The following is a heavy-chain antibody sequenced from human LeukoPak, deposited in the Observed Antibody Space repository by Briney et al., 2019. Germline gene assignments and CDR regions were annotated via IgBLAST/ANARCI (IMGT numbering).Heavy chain of an antibody. V-gene: IGHV4-59*12. Sequence: PSETLSLTCTVSGGSISSYYWSWIRQPPGKGLEWIGYIYYSGSTNYNPSLKSRVTISVDTSKNQFSLQLNSVTPEDTAVYYCARDRDYYYGMDVWGQGTTVTVSS. J-gene: IGHJ6*02. D-gene: IGHD3-10*01. CDR1: GGSISSYY. CDR2: IYYSGST. CDR3: ARDRDYYYGMDV.